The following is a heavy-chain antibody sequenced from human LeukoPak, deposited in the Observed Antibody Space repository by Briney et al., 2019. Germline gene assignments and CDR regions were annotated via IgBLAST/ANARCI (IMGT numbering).Heavy chain of an antibody. D-gene: IGHD3-22*01. CDR2: ITSGVGIT. J-gene: IGHJ4*02. Sequence: GGSLRLSCAASGFTFSNYGMNWVRQAPGKGLEWVSIITSGVGITYYADSAKGRFTISRDNSKNTLYLQMNSLRAEDTAVYYCAKTEGPYYYDSSGKGYFDYWGQGTLVTVSS. V-gene: IGHV3-23*01. CDR1: GFTFSNYG. CDR3: AKTEGPYYYDSSGKGYFDY.